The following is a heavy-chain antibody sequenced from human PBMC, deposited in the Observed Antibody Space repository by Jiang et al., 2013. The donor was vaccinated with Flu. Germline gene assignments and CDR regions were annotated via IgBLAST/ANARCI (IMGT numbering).Heavy chain of an antibody. J-gene: IGHJ4*02. V-gene: IGHV4-39*07. CDR3: ARPFYGSPYSYGH. Sequence: LLKPSETLPLTCTVSGGSISSSSFCWGWIRQPPGKGLEWIGSIYCGGSSYYNPSLKSRVTISLDTSKNQFSLKLNSVTAADTAVYYCARPFYGSPYSYGHWGQGALVTVPS. D-gene: IGHD5-18*01. CDR2: IYCGGSS. CDR1: GGSISSSSFC.